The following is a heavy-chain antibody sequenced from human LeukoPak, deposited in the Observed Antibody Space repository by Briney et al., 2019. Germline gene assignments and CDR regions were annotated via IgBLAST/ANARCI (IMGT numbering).Heavy chain of an antibody. J-gene: IGHJ3*02. Sequence: GASVKVSCKASGYTFTSYDINWVRQATGQGLEWMGWMNPNSGNTGYAQKFQGRVTMTRNTSISTAYMELSSLRSEDTAVYYCARATPVRYFDPTAHAFDIWGQGTMVTVSS. V-gene: IGHV1-8*01. CDR2: MNPNSGNT. CDR1: GYTFTSYD. D-gene: IGHD3-9*01. CDR3: ARATPVRYFDPTAHAFDI.